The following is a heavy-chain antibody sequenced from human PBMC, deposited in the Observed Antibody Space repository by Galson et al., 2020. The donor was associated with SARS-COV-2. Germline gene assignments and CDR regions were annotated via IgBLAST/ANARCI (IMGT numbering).Heavy chain of an antibody. J-gene: IGHJ4*02. CDR3: ERSVDYGDHVGFDY. V-gene: IGHV4-39*01. CDR2: IYYTESA. CDR1: GDSISSNTHY. D-gene: IGHD4-17*01. Sequence: ASETLSLTCTVSGDSISSNTHYWGWIRQPPGKGLEWIGSIYYTESAYYKPSLKSRVTMSVDTSKNQFSLRLSSVTAADTAVYYCERSVDYGDHVGFDYWGQGTLVTVSS.